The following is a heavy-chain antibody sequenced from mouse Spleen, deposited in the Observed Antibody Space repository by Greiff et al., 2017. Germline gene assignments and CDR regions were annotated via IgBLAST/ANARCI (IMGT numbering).Heavy chain of an antibody. CDR2: ISYSGST. V-gene: IGHV3-1*01. CDR3: AREATLWDLDV. D-gene: IGHD1-2*01. Sequence: EVLLVESGPGMVKPSQSLSLTCTVTGYSFTSGYDWYWIRPLPGNQLELTGYISYSGSTNYNPSLKSRISITHDTSKNHFFLKLTSVTTEDTATYYCAREATLWDLDVWGAGTTVTVSS. J-gene: IGHJ1*01. CDR1: GYSFTSGYD.